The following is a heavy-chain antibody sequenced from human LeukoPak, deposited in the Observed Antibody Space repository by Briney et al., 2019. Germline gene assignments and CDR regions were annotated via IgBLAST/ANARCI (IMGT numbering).Heavy chain of an antibody. Sequence: PGASLRLSCAASRFAFSVYEMYWVRQAPGKGLEWIAYISSSGGTRHYADSVRGRFTLSRDNAKNSLYLQMNSLRAEDTAVYYCSTLTLASDFDYWGQGTLVTVSS. J-gene: IGHJ4*02. V-gene: IGHV3-48*03. D-gene: IGHD5-12*01. CDR3: STLTLASDFDY. CDR1: RFAFSVYE. CDR2: ISSSGGTR.